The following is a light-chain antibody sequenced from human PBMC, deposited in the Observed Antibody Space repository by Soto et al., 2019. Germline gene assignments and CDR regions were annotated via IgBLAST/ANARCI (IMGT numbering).Light chain of an antibody. CDR2: GNS. Sequence: QSFLTQPPSVSGAPGQRVTISCTGSSSNIGAGYDVHWYQQLPGTAPKLLIYGNSNRPSGVPDRFSGSKSGTSASLAITGLQAEDEADYYCQSYDSSLSAYVFGTGTKVTVL. V-gene: IGLV1-40*01. CDR3: QSYDSSLSAYV. CDR1: SSNIGAGYD. J-gene: IGLJ1*01.